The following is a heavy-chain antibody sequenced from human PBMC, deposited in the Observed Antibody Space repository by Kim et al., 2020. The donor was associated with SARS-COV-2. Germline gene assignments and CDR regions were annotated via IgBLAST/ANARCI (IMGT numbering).Heavy chain of an antibody. Sequence: NPSLKSRVTISVDTSKNQFSLKLSSVTAADTAVYYCARGGGATWYYGMDVWGQGTTVTVSS. V-gene: IGHV4-34*01. CDR3: ARGGGATWYYGMDV. D-gene: IGHD1-26*01. J-gene: IGHJ6*02.